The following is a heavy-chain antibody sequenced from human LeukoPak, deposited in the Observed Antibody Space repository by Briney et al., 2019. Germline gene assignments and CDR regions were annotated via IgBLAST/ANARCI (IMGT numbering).Heavy chain of an antibody. Sequence: GGSLRLSCAASGLTFSSYGMHWVRQAPGKGLEWVSVISYDGSNKYYADSVKGRFTISRDNSKNTLYLQMNSLRAEDTAVYYCAKGTMVRGVKDAFDIWGQGTMVTVSS. CDR3: AKGTMVRGVKDAFDI. V-gene: IGHV3-30*18. CDR1: GLTFSSYG. J-gene: IGHJ3*02. D-gene: IGHD3-10*01. CDR2: ISYDGSNK.